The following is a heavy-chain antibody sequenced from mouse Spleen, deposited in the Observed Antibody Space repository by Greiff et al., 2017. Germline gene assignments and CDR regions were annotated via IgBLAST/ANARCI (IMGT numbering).Heavy chain of an antibody. J-gene: IGHJ3*01. V-gene: IGHV1-53*01. CDR2: INPSNGGT. CDR3: ARDGFTTVVALWFAY. D-gene: IGHD1-1*01. CDR1: GYTFTSYW. Sequence: QVQLQQSGTELVKPGASVKLSCKASGYTFTSYWMHWVKQRPGQGLEWIGNINPSNGGTNYNEKFKSKATLTVDKSSSTAYMQLSSLTSEDSAVYYCARDGFTTVVALWFAYWGQGTLVTVSA.